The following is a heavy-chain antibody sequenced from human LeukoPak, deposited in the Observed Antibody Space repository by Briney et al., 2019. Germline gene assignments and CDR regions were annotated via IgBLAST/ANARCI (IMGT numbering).Heavy chain of an antibody. J-gene: IGHJ4*02. CDR2: ISYDGGNK. V-gene: IGHV3-30*18. CDR1: GFTFSSYG. D-gene: IGHD3-22*01. CDR3: ANENYYDSSGFPDH. Sequence: GGSLRLSCAASGFTFSSYGMHWVRQAPGKGLEWVAVISYDGGNKYYADSVKGRFTISRDNSKNTLYLQVNSLRAEDTAVYYCANENYYDSSGFPDHWGQGTLVTVSS.